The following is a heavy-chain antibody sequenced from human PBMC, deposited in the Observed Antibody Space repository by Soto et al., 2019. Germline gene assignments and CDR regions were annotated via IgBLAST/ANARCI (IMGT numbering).Heavy chain of an antibody. Sequence: QVQLVQSGAEVKKPGASVKVSCKASGYTFTSYGISWVRQAPGQGREGMGWVSAYNGNTNHAQKLQGRVTMTTDTSTSTAYVELGSLRSDDTAVYCCAREPPPGYFELWGRDTLVTVSS. CDR1: GYTFTSYG. CDR3: AREPPPGYFEL. J-gene: IGHJ2*01. CDR2: VSAYNGNT. V-gene: IGHV1-18*01.